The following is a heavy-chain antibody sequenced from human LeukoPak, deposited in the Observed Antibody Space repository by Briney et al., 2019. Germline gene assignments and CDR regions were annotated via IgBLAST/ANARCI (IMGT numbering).Heavy chain of an antibody. D-gene: IGHD2-15*01. V-gene: IGHV3-23*01. CDR1: GFTFSSYA. CDR2: ISGSGGST. Sequence: GGPLRLSCAASGFTFSSYAMSWVRQAPGKGLEWVSAISGSGGSTYYADSVKGRFAISRDNSKNTLYLQMNSLRAEDTAVYYCAKDCSGGSCYSFFDPWGQGTLVTVSS. J-gene: IGHJ5*02. CDR3: AKDCSGGSCYSFFDP.